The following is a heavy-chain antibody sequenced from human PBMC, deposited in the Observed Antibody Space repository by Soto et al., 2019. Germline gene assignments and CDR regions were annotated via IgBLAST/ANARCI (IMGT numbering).Heavy chain of an antibody. CDR1: GGTFSSYA. V-gene: IGHV1-69*13. D-gene: IGHD6-6*01. Sequence: SVKVSCKASGGTFSSYAISWVRQAPGQGLEWMGGIIPIFGTANYAQKFQGRVTITADESTSTAYMELSSLRSEDTAVYYCAREEAQEYSSSYFDYWGQGTLVTVSS. J-gene: IGHJ4*02. CDR3: AREEAQEYSSSYFDY. CDR2: IIPIFGTA.